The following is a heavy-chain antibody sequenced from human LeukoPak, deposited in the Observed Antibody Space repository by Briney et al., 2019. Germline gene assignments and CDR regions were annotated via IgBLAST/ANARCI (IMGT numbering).Heavy chain of an antibody. V-gene: IGHV3-23*01. CDR1: GFTFSTYA. Sequence: TGGSLRLSCAAPGFTFSTYAMTWVRQAPGKGLEWVSGVSAGGGTTYYGDSVKGRFTISRDNSKNTVFLQMNNLRAEDAAIYYCAKGFYDTGRYSPFDSWGQGTLVTVSS. J-gene: IGHJ4*02. D-gene: IGHD3-22*01. CDR2: VSAGGGTT. CDR3: AKGFYDTGRYSPFDS.